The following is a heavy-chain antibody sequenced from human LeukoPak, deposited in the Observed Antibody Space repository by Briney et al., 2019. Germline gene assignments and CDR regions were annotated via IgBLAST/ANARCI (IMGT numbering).Heavy chain of an antibody. Sequence: GGSLRLSCAASGFIFSSYSMNWVRQAPGKGLEWVSSISSSGSYIYYADSVKGRFTISRDNAKNSLYLQMNSLRAEDTAVYYCARDATTVPLYNWFDPWGQGTLVTVSS. CDR3: ARDATTVPLYNWFDP. CDR2: ISSSGSYI. CDR1: GFIFSSYS. V-gene: IGHV3-21*01. D-gene: IGHD4-17*01. J-gene: IGHJ5*02.